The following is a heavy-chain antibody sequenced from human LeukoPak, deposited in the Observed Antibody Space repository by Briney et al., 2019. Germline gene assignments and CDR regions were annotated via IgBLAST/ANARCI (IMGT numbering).Heavy chain of an antibody. CDR1: GYRVSSYD. D-gene: IGHD2-15*01. CDR3: ARVRGSYYYYGMDV. V-gene: IGHV1-8*01. J-gene: IGHJ6*02. CDR2: MNPNSGNT. Sequence: ASVKVSCKASGYRVSSYDINWVRPATGQGLEWLVWMNPNSGNTGYAQKFQGRVTMTRNTSISTAYMELSSLRSEDTAVYYCARVRGSYYYYGMDVWGQGATVTVSS.